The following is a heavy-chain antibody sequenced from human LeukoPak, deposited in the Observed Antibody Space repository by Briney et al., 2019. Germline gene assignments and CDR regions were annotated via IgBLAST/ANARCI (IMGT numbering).Heavy chain of an antibody. CDR2: ISGLGGSA. V-gene: IGHV3-23*01. J-gene: IGHJ4*01. CDR1: GFIFNNYA. D-gene: IGHD6-13*01. CDR3: ARRGGSSWSSFDY. Sequence: GGSLRLSCVASGFIFNNYAMNWVRQAPGKGLEWVSGISGLGGSAYYAASVKGRFIISRDNSGNTLFFQLTNLRVEDTAVYYCARRGGSSWSSFDYWGHGTLVTVSS.